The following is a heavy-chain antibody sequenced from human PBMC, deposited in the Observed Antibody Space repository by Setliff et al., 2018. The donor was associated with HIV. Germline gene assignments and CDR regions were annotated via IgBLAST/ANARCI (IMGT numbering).Heavy chain of an antibody. CDR2: INPNTGGT. CDR1: GYSFSGYY. V-gene: IGHV1-2*04. Sequence: VASVKVSCKASGYSFSGYYIHWVRQAPGQGPEWMGWINPNTGGTKTAQKFQDWVTMTRDRCISTAFMEVKSLRSEDTAKYYCARGGSSVVVTPMSSFDIWGQGTMVTVSS. J-gene: IGHJ3*02. D-gene: IGHD2-21*02. CDR3: ARGGSSVVVTPMSSFDI.